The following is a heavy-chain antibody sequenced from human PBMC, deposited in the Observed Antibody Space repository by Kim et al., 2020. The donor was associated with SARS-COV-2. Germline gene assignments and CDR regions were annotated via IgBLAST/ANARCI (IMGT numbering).Heavy chain of an antibody. D-gene: IGHD7-27*01. Sequence: YAQKFQGRVTITADESTSTAYMELSSLRSEDTAVYYCARSGLGTTGVLVYWGQGTLVTVSS. J-gene: IGHJ4*02. CDR3: ARSGLGTTGVLVY. V-gene: IGHV1-69*01.